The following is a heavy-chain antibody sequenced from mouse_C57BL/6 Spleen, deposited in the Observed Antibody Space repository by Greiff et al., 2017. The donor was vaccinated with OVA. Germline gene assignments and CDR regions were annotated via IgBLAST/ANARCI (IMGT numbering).Heavy chain of an antibody. Sequence: QVQLKESGAELARPGASVKLSCKASGYTFTSYGISWVKQRTGQGLEWIGEIYPRSGNTYYNEKFKGKATLTADKSSSTAYMDLRSLTSEDSAVYFCAGEILLRDWGQGTLVTVSA. CDR1: GYTFTSYG. V-gene: IGHV1-81*01. CDR2: IYPRSGNT. D-gene: IGHD1-1*01. J-gene: IGHJ3*01. CDR3: AGEILLRD.